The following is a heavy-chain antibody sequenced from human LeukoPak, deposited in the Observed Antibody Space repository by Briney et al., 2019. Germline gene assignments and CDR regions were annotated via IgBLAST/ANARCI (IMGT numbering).Heavy chain of an antibody. CDR2: INAGNGNT. J-gene: IGHJ4*02. CDR3: AWRDYYDSSGYYS. Sequence: GASVKVSCKASGYTFTSYAMHWVRQAPGQRLEWMGWINAGNGNTKYSQKFQGRVTITRDTSASTAYMELRSLRSDDTAVYYCAWRDYYDSSGYYSWGQGTLVTVSS. V-gene: IGHV1-3*01. D-gene: IGHD3-22*01. CDR1: GYTFTSYA.